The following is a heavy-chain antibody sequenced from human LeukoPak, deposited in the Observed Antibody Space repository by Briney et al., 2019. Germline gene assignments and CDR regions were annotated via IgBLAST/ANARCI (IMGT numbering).Heavy chain of an antibody. J-gene: IGHJ4*02. CDR1: GGSINTYY. CDR2: IYYSGST. V-gene: IGHV4-59*01. CDR3: ARVYPYYFDY. Sequence: SETLSLTCSVSGGSINTYYWTWLRQPPGKGLEWIGYIYYSGSTSYNPSLKSRVTISVDTSKNQFSLTLSSVTAADTAVYYCARVYPYYFDYWGQGTLVTVSS.